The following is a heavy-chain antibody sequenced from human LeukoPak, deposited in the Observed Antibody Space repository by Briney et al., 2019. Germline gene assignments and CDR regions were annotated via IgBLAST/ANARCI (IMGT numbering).Heavy chain of an antibody. CDR3: ARVDLRLGEFNRIGY. V-gene: IGHV4-31*03. Sequence: SETLSLTCTVSGGSISSGGYYWSWIRQHPGKGLEWIGYIYYSGSTYYNPSLKSRVTISVDTSKNQFSLKLSSVTAADTAVYYCARVDLRLGEFNRIGYWGQGTLVTVSS. D-gene: IGHD3-16*01. CDR1: GGSISSGGYY. J-gene: IGHJ4*02. CDR2: IYYSGST.